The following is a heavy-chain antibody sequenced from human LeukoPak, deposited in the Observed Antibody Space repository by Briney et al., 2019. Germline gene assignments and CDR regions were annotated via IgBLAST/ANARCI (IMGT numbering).Heavy chain of an antibody. CDR2: IYYSGST. Sequence: PSETLSLTCTVSGGSISSYYWSRIRQPPGKGLEWIGYIYYSGSTNYNPSLKSRVTISVDTSKNQFSLKLSSVTAADTAVYYCARDIRMRYCSGGSCYSEPGPWYFDLWGRGTLVTVSS. J-gene: IGHJ2*01. V-gene: IGHV4-59*01. D-gene: IGHD2-15*01. CDR3: ARDIRMRYCSGGSCYSEPGPWYFDL. CDR1: GGSISSYY.